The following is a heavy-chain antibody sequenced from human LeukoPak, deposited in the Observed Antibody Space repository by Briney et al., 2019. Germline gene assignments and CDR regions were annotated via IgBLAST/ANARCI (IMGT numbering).Heavy chain of an antibody. V-gene: IGHV3-30*18. D-gene: IGHD4/OR15-4a*01. CDR1: GFTFSSYG. Sequence: GGSLRLSCAASGFTFSSYGMHWVRQAPGKGLEWVAVISYDGSNKYYADSVKGRFTISRDNSKNTLYLQMNSLRAEDTAVYYCAKDRVSWSMVAGSVDYWGQGTLVTVSS. J-gene: IGHJ4*02. CDR3: AKDRVSWSMVAGSVDY. CDR2: ISYDGSNK.